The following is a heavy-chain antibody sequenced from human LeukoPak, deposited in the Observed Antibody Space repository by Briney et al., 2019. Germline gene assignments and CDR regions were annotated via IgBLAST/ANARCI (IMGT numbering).Heavy chain of an antibody. D-gene: IGHD6-19*01. CDR2: IYSGGST. CDR1: GFTVSSNY. V-gene: IGHV3-53*01. CDR3: ARDRGSSGFDY. J-gene: IGHJ4*02. Sequence: GGSLRLSCAASGFTVSSNYMSWVRQAPGKGLEWVSVIYSGGSTYYADSVKGRFTISRDNSKNTLYLQMNGLRAEDTAVYYCARDRGSSGFDYWGQGTLVTVSS.